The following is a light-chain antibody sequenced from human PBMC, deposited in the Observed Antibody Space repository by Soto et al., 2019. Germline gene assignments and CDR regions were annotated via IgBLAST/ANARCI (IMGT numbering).Light chain of an antibody. V-gene: IGKV4-1*01. CDR3: QQYIGVPLT. CDR1: QNILYSSNNKNY. J-gene: IGKJ2*01. CDR2: WAS. Sequence: DIVMTQSPDSLAVSLGERATINCKSSQNILYSSNNKNYLAWYQQKPGQPPKLLIYWASTRESGVPDRFSGSGSGTDFTLTISSLQAEDVAIYYCQQYIGVPLTFGQGTKLEIK.